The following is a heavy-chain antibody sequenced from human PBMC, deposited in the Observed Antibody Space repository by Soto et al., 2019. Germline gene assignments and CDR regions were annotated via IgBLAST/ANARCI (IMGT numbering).Heavy chain of an antibody. Sequence: VASVKVSCKASGYTFTSYGISWVRQAPGQGLEWMGWISAYNGNTNYAQKLQGRVTMTTDTSTSTAYMELRSLRSDDTAVYYCARDEVVLMVYAPYGMDVWGQGTTVTVSS. CDR2: ISAYNGNT. D-gene: IGHD2-8*01. V-gene: IGHV1-18*04. J-gene: IGHJ6*02. CDR3: ARDEVVLMVYAPYGMDV. CDR1: GYTFTSYG.